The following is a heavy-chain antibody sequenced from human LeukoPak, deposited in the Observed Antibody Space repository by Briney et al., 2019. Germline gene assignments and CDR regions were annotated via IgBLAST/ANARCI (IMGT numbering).Heavy chain of an antibody. CDR3: ARTPVTVIRGVIEDGMDV. V-gene: IGHV1-2*02. CDR1: GYTFTDYY. Sequence: ASVKVSCKPSGYTFTDYYLHWVRQAPGQGLEWMGWTDPNTCRTNFAEKFQGRVTMTRDTSVSTAYMDLSRLGSDDTAVYYCARTPVTVIRGVIEDGMDVWGQGTTVTVSS. D-gene: IGHD3-10*01. CDR2: TDPNTCRT. J-gene: IGHJ6*02.